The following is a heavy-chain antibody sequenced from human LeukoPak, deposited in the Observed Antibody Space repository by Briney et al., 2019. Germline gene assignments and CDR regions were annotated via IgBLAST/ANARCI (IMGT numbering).Heavy chain of an antibody. Sequence: SETLSLTCTVSGDSMTRGGYYWSWVRQHPGKGLEWVGFIYHSGTTFYNPSLKSRVTISVDTSKNQFSLKLSSVTAADTAVYYCARGNSYGSFFDYWGQGTLVTVSS. CDR1: GDSMTRGGYY. D-gene: IGHD5-18*01. CDR3: ARGNSYGSFFDY. CDR2: IYHSGTT. V-gene: IGHV4-61*08. J-gene: IGHJ4*02.